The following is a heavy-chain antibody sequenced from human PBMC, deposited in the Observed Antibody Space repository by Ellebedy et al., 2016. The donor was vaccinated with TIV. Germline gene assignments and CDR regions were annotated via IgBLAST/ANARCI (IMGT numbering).Heavy chain of an antibody. CDR3: ARGRCSGANCHYFDY. V-gene: IGHV3-30*04. J-gene: IGHJ4*02. D-gene: IGHD2-15*01. CDR2: ISSDGSNI. Sequence: GESLKISCAASGFTFSSYAVHWVRHAPGQGLQWVTFISSDGSNINYADSVKGRFTISRDISKNTVYLQMNSLRAEDTALYFCARGRCSGANCHYFDYWGQGTLVTVSS. CDR1: GFTFSSYA.